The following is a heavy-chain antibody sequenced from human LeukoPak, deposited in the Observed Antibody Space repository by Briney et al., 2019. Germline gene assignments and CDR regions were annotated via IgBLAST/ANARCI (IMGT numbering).Heavy chain of an antibody. J-gene: IGHJ4*02. V-gene: IGHV3-15*01. D-gene: IGHD3-22*01. Sequence: PGGSLRLSCAASGFAFSNAWMSWVRQAPGKGLEWVGRIKSKTDGGTTDYAAPVKGRFTISRDDSKNTLYLQMNSLKTEDTAVYYCTTDPTMIVVVITDYWGQGTLVTVSS. CDR3: TTDPTMIVVVITDY. CDR2: IKSKTDGGTT. CDR1: GFAFSNAW.